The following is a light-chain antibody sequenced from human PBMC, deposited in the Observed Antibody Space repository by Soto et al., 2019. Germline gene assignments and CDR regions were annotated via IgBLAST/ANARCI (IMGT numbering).Light chain of an antibody. CDR3: QQDNRYLYT. Sequence: DIQMTQSPSTLSASVGDRVTLTCRASQSISSWLAWYQQKRGKAPKLLIYDDSSLESRDPSRLSGNRSGTEFKHTISSLQPYDFATYYCQQDNRYLYTFGQGTKLEIK. V-gene: IGKV1-5*01. CDR2: DDS. CDR1: QSISSW. J-gene: IGKJ2*01.